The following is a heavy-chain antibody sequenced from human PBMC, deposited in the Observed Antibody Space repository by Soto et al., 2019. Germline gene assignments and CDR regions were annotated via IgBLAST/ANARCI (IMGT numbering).Heavy chain of an antibody. D-gene: IGHD2-15*01. CDR3: ARGYCSGCRCLGIDAFDI. CDR1: GGTFSSYT. V-gene: IGHV1-69*02. J-gene: IGHJ3*02. CDR2: IIPILGIA. Sequence: QVQLVQSGAEVKKPGSSVKVSCKASGGTFSSYTISWVRQAPGQGLEWMGRIIPILGIANYAQKLQGRVTITADKATSTAYMELSSLSSEDTAVYYCARGYCSGCRCLGIDAFDIWGQGTMVTVSS.